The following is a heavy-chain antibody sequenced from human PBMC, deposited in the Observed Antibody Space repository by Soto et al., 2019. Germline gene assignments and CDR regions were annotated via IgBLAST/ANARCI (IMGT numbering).Heavy chain of an antibody. Sequence: HPGGSLRLSCAASGFTFSSYAMSWVRQAPGKGLEWVSAISGSGGSTYYADSVKGRFTISRDNSKNTLYLQMNSLRAEDTAVYYCAKDRRQRIKPTYYDFWSGYDSWGQGTLVTVSS. D-gene: IGHD3-3*01. V-gene: IGHV3-23*01. CDR3: AKDRRQRIKPTYYDFWSGYDS. J-gene: IGHJ5*01. CDR1: GFTFSSYA. CDR2: ISGSGGST.